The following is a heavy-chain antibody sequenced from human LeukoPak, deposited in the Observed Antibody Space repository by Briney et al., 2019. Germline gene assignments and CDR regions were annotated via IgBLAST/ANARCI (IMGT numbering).Heavy chain of an antibody. CDR3: ARGKTSQNIVTRKTYNWFDP. CDR2: IKQDGSEK. V-gene: IGHV3-7*01. D-gene: IGHD2/OR15-2a*01. Sequence: GGSLRLSCAGSGFTFSSYWMSWVRHAPGKRLEWVANIKQDGSEKYYVDSVKGRFTISRDNAKNSLYLQMKSLRAEDTAVYYCARGKTSQNIVTRKTYNWFDPWGQGTLVTVSS. J-gene: IGHJ5*02. CDR1: GFTFSSYW.